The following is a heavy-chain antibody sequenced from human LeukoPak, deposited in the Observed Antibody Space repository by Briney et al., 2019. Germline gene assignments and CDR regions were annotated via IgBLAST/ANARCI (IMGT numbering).Heavy chain of an antibody. D-gene: IGHD6-13*01. CDR2: ISSSSSYI. CDR1: GFTFSSYS. V-gene: IGHV3-21*01. CDR3: ARGRIAGSYYYYYYMDV. Sequence: NAGGSLRLSCAASGFTFSSYSMNWVRQAPGKGLEWVSSISSSSSYIYYADSVKGRFAISRDNAKNSLYLQMNSLRAEDTAVYYCARGRIAGSYYYYYYMDVWGKGTTVTVSS. J-gene: IGHJ6*03.